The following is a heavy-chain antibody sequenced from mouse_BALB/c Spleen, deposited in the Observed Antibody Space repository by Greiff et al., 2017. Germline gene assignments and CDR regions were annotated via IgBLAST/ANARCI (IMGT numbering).Heavy chain of an antibody. CDR3: ARDLYYGNRLFAY. V-gene: IGHV5-9-4*01. Sequence: EVKLMESGGGLVKPGGSLKLSCAASGFTFSSYAMSWVRQSPEKRLEWVAEISSGGSYTYYPDTVTGRFTISRDNAKNTLYLEMSSLRSEDTAMYYCARDLYYGNRLFAYWGQGTLVTVSA. J-gene: IGHJ3*01. D-gene: IGHD2-1*01. CDR1: GFTFSSYA. CDR2: ISSGGSYT.